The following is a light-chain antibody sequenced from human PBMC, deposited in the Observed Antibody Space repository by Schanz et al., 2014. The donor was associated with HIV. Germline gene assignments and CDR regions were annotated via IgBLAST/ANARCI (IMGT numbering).Light chain of an antibody. J-gene: IGKJ2*01. CDR2: TAS. V-gene: IGKV1-9*01. CDR3: QELDSYPRT. CDR1: QGIASQ. Sequence: DIQLTQSPSFLSASVGDRVTITCRASQGIASQLAWYQQKPGQAPKLLIYTASTLQGGVPLRFSGSGSGTEFTLTISSLQPEDFATYYCQELDSYPRTSGQGTKLEIK.